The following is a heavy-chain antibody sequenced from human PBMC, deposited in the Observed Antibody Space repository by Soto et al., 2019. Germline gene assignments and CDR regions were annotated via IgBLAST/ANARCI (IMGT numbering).Heavy chain of an antibody. Sequence: VQLVESGGGVVQPGRSLRLSCAASGFTFSSYGMHWVRQAPGKGLEWVAVISYDGSNKYYADSVKGRFTISRDNSKNTLYLQMNSLRAEDTAVYYCAKEFNELMYYFDYWGQGTLVTVSS. J-gene: IGHJ4*02. CDR2: ISYDGSNK. V-gene: IGHV3-30*18. CDR3: AKEFNELMYYFDY. D-gene: IGHD1-26*01. CDR1: GFTFSSYG.